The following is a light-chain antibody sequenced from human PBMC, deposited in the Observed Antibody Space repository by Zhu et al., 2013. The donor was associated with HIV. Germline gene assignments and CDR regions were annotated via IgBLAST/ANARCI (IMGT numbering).Light chain of an antibody. CDR3: QQYNSDLGIT. J-gene: IGKJ4*01. CDR2: GAS. V-gene: IGKV3-15*01. Sequence: EIVMTQSPATLSVSPGERATLSCRASQSVSSNLAWYQQKPGQAPRLLIYGASTRATGIPARFSGSGSGTEFTLTISSLQSDDFGSHYCQQYNSDLGITFGGGTKVEI. CDR1: QSVSSN.